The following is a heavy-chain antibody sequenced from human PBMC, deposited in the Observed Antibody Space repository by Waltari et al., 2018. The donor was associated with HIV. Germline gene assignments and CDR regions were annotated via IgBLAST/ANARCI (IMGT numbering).Heavy chain of an antibody. D-gene: IGHD6-13*01. CDR3: ARVPFASSWSADSFDV. CDR2: IWYDGSKK. J-gene: IGHJ3*01. CDR1: GFGVSDYG. V-gene: IGHV3-33*01. Sequence: VQLEESGGGVVQPGRSRRLSCAASGFGVSDYGMHWVRKAPGKGLQWVAVIWYDGSKKEYSDSVKGRFTISKDNSKNTLFLQMNSLRVDDTAVYFCARVPFASSWSADSFDVWGPGTRITVSS.